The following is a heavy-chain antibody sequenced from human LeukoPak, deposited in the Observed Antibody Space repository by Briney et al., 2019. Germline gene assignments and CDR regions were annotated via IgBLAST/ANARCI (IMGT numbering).Heavy chain of an antibody. Sequence: SETLSLTCTVPGGSISSSSYYWGWIRQPPGKGLEWIGEINHNRNTNYNPSLKSRVTISVDTSKNQFSLKLSSVTAADTAVYYCAREGHIVVVTATQYYYYYYYMDVWDKGTTVTVSS. CDR1: GGSISSSSYY. D-gene: IGHD2-21*02. CDR2: INHNRNT. CDR3: AREGHIVVVTATQYYYYYYYMDV. V-gene: IGHV4-39*07. J-gene: IGHJ6*03.